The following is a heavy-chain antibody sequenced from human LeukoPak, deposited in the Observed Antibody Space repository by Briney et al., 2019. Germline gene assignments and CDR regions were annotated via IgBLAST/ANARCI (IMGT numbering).Heavy chain of an antibody. CDR1: GGTFSSYA. CDR3: ARDPKYCSGGSCYLGPDAFDI. V-gene: IGHV1-69*04. D-gene: IGHD2-15*01. J-gene: IGHJ3*02. CDR2: IIPILGKA. Sequence: ASVNVSCKASGGTFSSYAISWVRQAPGQGLEWMGRIIPILGKANYAQKFQGRVTITADKSTGTAYMELSSLRSEDTAVYYCARDPKYCSGGSCYLGPDAFDIWGQGTMVTVSS.